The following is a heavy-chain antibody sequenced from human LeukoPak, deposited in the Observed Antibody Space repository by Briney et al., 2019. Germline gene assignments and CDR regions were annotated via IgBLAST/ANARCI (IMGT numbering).Heavy chain of an antibody. CDR3: ARGGIVGPRGRFDY. V-gene: IGHV1-8*02. Sequence: ASVKVSCNASGYTFTSYGISWVRQAPGQGLEWMGWMNPNSGNTGYAQKFQGRVTMTRNTSISTAYMELSSLRSEDTAVYYCARGGIVGPRGRFDYWGQGTLVTVSS. D-gene: IGHD1-26*01. CDR2: MNPNSGNT. J-gene: IGHJ4*02. CDR1: GYTFTSYG.